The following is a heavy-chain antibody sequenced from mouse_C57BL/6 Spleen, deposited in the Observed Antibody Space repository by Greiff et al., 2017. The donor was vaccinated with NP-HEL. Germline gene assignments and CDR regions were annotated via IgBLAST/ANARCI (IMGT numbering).Heavy chain of an antibody. CDR3: ANYDYVV. Sequence: EVKLMESGPGLVKPSQSLSLTCSVTGYSITSGYYWNWIRQFPGNKLEWMGYISYDGSNNYNPSLKNRISITRDTSKNQFFLKLNSVTTEDTATYYCANYDYVVWGTGTTVTVSS. J-gene: IGHJ1*03. CDR1: GYSITSGYY. D-gene: IGHD2-4*01. V-gene: IGHV3-6*01. CDR2: ISYDGSN.